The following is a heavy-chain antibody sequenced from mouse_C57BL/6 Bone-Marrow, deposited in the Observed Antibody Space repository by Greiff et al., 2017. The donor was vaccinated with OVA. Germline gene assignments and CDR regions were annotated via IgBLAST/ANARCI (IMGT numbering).Heavy chain of an antibody. CDR2: IDPETGGT. CDR1: GYTFTDYE. V-gene: IGHV1-15*01. D-gene: IGHD2-5*01. J-gene: IGHJ4*01. Sequence: VKVVESGAELVRPGASVTLSCKASGYTFTDYEMHWVKQTPVHGLEWIGAIDPETGGTAYNQKFKGKAILTADQSSSTAYMALRSLTSDDSAVDYCTGGYSNYYAMDYWGQGTSVTVSS. CDR3: TGGYSNYYAMDY.